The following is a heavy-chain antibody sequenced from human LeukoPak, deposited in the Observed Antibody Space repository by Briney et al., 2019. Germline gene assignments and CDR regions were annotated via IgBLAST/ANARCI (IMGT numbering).Heavy chain of an antibody. CDR2: INSDGSST. D-gene: IGHD5-12*01. J-gene: IGHJ4*02. CDR3: ARALRGYSGTDY. CDR1: GFTFSSYW. Sequence: AXGFTFSSYWMHWVRHAPGKGLVWVSRINSDGSSTNYADSVKGRFTISRDNAKNTLYLQMNSLRAEDTAVYYCARALRGYSGTDYWGQGTLVTVPS. V-gene: IGHV3-74*01.